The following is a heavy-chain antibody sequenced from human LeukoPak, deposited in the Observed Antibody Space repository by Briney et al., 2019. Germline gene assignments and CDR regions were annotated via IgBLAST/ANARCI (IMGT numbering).Heavy chain of an antibody. CDR1: GFAFSNYG. CDR2: ISGSGGRT. J-gene: IGHJ6*03. CDR3: AKDDSGSYYPYYYYMDV. Sequence: GGTLRLSCAVSGFAFSNYGMSWVRQAPGKGLEWVSTISGSGGRTYYADSVKGRFTISRDNSKNTLYLQMNSLRAEDTAVYYCAKDDSGSYYPYYYYMDVWGKGTTVTISS. V-gene: IGHV3-23*01. D-gene: IGHD1-26*01.